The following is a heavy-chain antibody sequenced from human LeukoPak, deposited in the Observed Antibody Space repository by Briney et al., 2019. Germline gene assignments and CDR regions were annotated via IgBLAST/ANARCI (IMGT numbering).Heavy chain of an antibody. Sequence: ASVKVSCKASGYTFTGYYMHWVRQAPGQGLEWMGWTNPNSGGTNYAQKFQGRVTMTRDTSISTAYMELSRLRSDDTAVYHCARVGTTVTLIDYWGQGTLVTVSS. D-gene: IGHD4-17*01. CDR3: ARVGTTVTLIDY. J-gene: IGHJ4*02. CDR2: TNPNSGGT. V-gene: IGHV1-2*02. CDR1: GYTFTGYY.